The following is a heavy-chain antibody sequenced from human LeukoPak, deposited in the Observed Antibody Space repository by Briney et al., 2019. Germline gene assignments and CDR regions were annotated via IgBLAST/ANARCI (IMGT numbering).Heavy chain of an antibody. Sequence: PGGSLRLSCAASGFAFSSYGMHWVRQAPGKGLEWVAFIRYDGSNKYYADSVKGRFTISRDNAKNSLYLQMNSLRAEDTAVYYCARDRPAQWLVDFDYWGQGTLVTVSS. J-gene: IGHJ4*02. CDR3: ARDRPAQWLVDFDY. CDR2: IRYDGSNK. CDR1: GFAFSSYG. D-gene: IGHD6-19*01. V-gene: IGHV3-30*02.